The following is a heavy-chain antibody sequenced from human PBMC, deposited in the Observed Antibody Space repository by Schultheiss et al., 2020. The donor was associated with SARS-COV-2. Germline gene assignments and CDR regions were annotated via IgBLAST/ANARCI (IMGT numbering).Heavy chain of an antibody. D-gene: IGHD2-8*02. CDR3: ARDLLYYYYGMDV. CDR2: IKQDGSEK. CDR1: GFTLSTFW. J-gene: IGHJ6*02. Sequence: GGSLRLSCAASGFTLSTFWMSWVRQAPGKGLEWVANIKQDGSEKYSVDSVKGRFTISRDNAKNSLYLQMSSLRAEDTAVYYCARDLLYYYYGMDVWGQGTTVTVSS. V-gene: IGHV3-7*03.